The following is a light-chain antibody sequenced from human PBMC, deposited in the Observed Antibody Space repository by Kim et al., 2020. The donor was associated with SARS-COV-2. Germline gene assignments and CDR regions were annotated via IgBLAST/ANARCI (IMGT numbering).Light chain of an antibody. Sequence: QRVTISCSGSTSNIGINSVNWYQQVPRTAPKLLIHSNSQRPSGVPDRFSASKSGTSASLAISGLQSEDEADYYGAAWDDRLNGPGVFGGGTQLTVL. V-gene: IGLV1-44*01. CDR2: SNS. CDR3: AAWDDRLNGPGV. J-gene: IGLJ2*01. CDR1: TSNIGINS.